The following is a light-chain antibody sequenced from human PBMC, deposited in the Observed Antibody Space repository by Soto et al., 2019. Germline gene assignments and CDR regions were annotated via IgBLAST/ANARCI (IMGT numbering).Light chain of an antibody. CDR2: KAS. J-gene: IGKJ1*01. CDR1: QSISSR. CDR3: QQYNNYPGT. Sequence: DIQMTQSPSTLSASVGDRATITCRASQSISSRLAWYQQKPGKAPKLLIYKASSIESGVPSRFSGSGSGTEFTLTISRLQPDDFATYYCQQYNNYPGTFGQGTRVEIK. V-gene: IGKV1-5*03.